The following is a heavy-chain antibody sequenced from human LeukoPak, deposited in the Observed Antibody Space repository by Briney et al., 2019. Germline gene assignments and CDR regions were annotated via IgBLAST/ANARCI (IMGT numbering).Heavy chain of an antibody. Sequence: SETLSLTCTVSGGSISSYYWSWIRQPAGKGLEWIGRIYTSGSTNYNPSLKSRVTMSVDTSKHQFSLKLSSVTAADTAVYYCARVGWNYRYYMDVWGKGTTVTVSS. V-gene: IGHV4-4*07. J-gene: IGHJ6*03. CDR1: GGSISSYY. D-gene: IGHD1-7*01. CDR3: ARVGWNYRYYMDV. CDR2: IYTSGST.